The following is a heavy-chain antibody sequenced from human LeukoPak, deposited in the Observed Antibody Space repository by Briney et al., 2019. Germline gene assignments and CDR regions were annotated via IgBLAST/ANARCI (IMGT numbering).Heavy chain of an antibody. D-gene: IGHD3-22*01. Sequence: HPGGSLRLSCAASGFTFSSYSMNWVRQAPGKGLEWVSYISSSSSTIYYADSVKGRFTISRDNAKNSLYLQMNSLRAEDTAVYYCAKAYYYDSTDYWGQGTLVTVSS. CDR3: AKAYYYDSTDY. V-gene: IGHV3-48*01. J-gene: IGHJ4*02. CDR1: GFTFSSYS. CDR2: ISSSSSTI.